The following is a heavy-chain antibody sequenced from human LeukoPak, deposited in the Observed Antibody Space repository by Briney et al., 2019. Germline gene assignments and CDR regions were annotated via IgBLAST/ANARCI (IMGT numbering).Heavy chain of an antibody. CDR3: ARGLLRTAAGSPFLS. CDR1: GGSISSYY. V-gene: IGHV4-34*01. Sequence: SETLSLTCTVSGGSISSYYWSWIRQPPGKGLEWIGEINHSGSTNYNPSLKSRVTISVDTSKNQFSLKLSSVTAADTAVYYCARGLLRTAAGSPFLSWGQGTLVTVSS. J-gene: IGHJ4*02. CDR2: INHSGST. D-gene: IGHD6-13*01.